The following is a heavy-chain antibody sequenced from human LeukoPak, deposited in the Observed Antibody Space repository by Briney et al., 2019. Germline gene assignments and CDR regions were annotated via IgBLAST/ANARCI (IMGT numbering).Heavy chain of an antibody. CDR2: ISGSGGIT. Sequence: GGSLRLSCAASGFTFTSYAMTWVRQAPGKGLEWVSVISGSGGITNYADSVKGRFTISRDNSKNTLYLQMNSLRAEETAVYYCAKDIQLWLNWFDPWGQGTLVTVSS. V-gene: IGHV3-23*01. D-gene: IGHD5-18*01. CDR3: AKDIQLWLNWFDP. CDR1: GFTFTSYA. J-gene: IGHJ5*02.